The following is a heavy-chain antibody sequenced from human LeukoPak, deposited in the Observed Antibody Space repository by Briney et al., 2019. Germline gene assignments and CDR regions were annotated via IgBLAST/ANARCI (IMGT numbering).Heavy chain of an antibody. J-gene: IGHJ4*02. V-gene: IGHV3-23*01. CDR1: GFTFSSYA. CDR3: AKNPFYEYVWGSYSDY. CDR2: ISGSSGST. Sequence: PGGSVTVSCAASGFTFSSYAIRWVRQAPGKGLEWVSAISGSSGSTYYADSVKGRFTISRDNSKTTLYLQMNSLRAEDTAVYYCAKNPFYEYVWGSYSDYWGQGTLVTVSS. D-gene: IGHD3-16*01.